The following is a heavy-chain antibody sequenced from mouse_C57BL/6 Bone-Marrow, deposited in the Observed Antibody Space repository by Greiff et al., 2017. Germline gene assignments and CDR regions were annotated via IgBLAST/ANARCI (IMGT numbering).Heavy chain of an antibody. CDR3: ARWITTVVAEDY. D-gene: IGHD1-1*01. CDR1: GYAFSSSW. Sequence: QVQLQQSGPELVKPGASVKISCKASGYAFSSSWMNWVKQRPGKGLEWIGRIHPGDGDTNYNGKFKGKATLTVDKSSSTAYMQLSGLTSEDSAVYCCARWITTVVAEDYWGQGTALTVSS. CDR2: IHPGDGDT. J-gene: IGHJ2*01. V-gene: IGHV1-82*01.